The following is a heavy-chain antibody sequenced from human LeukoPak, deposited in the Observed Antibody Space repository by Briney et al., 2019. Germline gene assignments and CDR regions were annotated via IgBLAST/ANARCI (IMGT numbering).Heavy chain of an antibody. J-gene: IGHJ4*02. CDR2: IYYSGST. Sequence: PSETLSFTCTVSGGSISSYYWSWIRQPPGKGLEWIGYIYYSGSTTYNPSLKSRVTISVDTSKNQFSLKLSSVTAADTAVYYCARGWSSGWYRNDYWGQGTLVTVSS. D-gene: IGHD6-19*01. V-gene: IGHV4-59*01. CDR3: ARGWSSGWYRNDY. CDR1: GGSISSYY.